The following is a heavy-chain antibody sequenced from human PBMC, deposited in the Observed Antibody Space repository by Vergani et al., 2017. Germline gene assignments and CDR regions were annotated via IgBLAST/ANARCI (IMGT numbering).Heavy chain of an antibody. CDR3: SAYVLGQYNFDD. CDR1: GGSFSNYY. J-gene: IGHJ4*02. Sequence: QVQLQQWGAGLLKPSETLSLTCAVYGGSFSNYYWTWIRQSPGKGLEWIGEVNHSGGTNYNPSLKSRLTISVDTSKTQFSLKLSSVTAADTAVYFCSAYVLGQYNFDDWGQGTLVTVSS. V-gene: IGHV4-34*02. CDR2: VNHSGGT. D-gene: IGHD5-12*01.